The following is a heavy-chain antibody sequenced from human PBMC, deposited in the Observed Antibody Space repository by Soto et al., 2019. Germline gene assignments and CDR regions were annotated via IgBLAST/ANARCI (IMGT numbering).Heavy chain of an antibody. J-gene: IGHJ4*02. D-gene: IGHD6-19*01. Sequence: QLQLQESGPGLVKPSETLSLTCTVSGGSISSSSYYWGWIRQPPGKGLEWIGSIYYSGSTYYNPSLKSRVTISVDTSKNQFSLKLSSVTAADTAVYYCARHIIAVAGIGQGLDYWGQGTLVTVSS. CDR3: ARHIIAVAGIGQGLDY. V-gene: IGHV4-39*01. CDR1: GGSISSSSYY. CDR2: IYYSGST.